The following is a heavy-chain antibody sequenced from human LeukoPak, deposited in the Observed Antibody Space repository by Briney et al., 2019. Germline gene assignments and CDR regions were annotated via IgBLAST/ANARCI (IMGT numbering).Heavy chain of an antibody. D-gene: IGHD1-7*01. V-gene: IGHV4-34*01. CDR2: INHSGST. Sequence: SETLSLTCAVYGGSFSGYYWSRIRQPPGKGLEWIGEINHSGSTNYNPSLKSRVTISVDTSKNQFSLKLSSVTAADTAVYYCARAPNWNYVWFDPWGQGTLVTVSS. J-gene: IGHJ5*02. CDR1: GGSFSGYY. CDR3: ARAPNWNYVWFDP.